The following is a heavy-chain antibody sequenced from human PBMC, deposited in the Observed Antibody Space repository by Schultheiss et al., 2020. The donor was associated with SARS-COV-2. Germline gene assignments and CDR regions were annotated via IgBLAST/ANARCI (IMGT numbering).Heavy chain of an antibody. CDR2: IYTSGST. CDR1: GGSFSGYY. Sequence: SQTLSLTCAVYGGSFSGYYWSWIRQPPGKGLEWIGRIYTSGSTNYNPSLKSRVTMSVDTSKNQFSLKLSSVTAADTAVYYCARDSGYSYGYWFDPWGQGTTVTVSS. D-gene: IGHD5-18*01. V-gene: IGHV4-59*10. CDR3: ARDSGYSYGYWFDP. J-gene: IGHJ5*01.